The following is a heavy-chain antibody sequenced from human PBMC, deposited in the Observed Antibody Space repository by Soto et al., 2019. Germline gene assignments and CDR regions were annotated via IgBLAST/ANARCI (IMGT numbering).Heavy chain of an antibody. D-gene: IGHD6-19*01. V-gene: IGHV1-69*13. CDR3: ARLGDSSGWSDY. CDR2: IIPIFGTA. CDR1: RGTFSSYA. Sequence: SVKVSCKASRGTFSSYAISWVRQAPGQGLEWMGGIIPIFGTANYAQKFQGRVTITADESTSTAYMELSSLRSEDTAVYYCARLGDSSGWSDYWGQGTLVTVSS. J-gene: IGHJ4*02.